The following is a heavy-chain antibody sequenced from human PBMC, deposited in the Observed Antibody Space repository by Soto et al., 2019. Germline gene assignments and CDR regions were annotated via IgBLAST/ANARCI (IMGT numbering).Heavy chain of an antibody. J-gene: IGHJ4*02. CDR2: IIPIFGTA. Sequence: QVQLVQSGAAVKKPGSSVKVSCKASGGTFSSYAISWVRQAPGQGLEWMGGIIPIFGTANYAQKFQGRVTITADESTSTAYMEMSSLRSEDTAVYYCARYLRGGYDSSGYIHTFDYWGQGTLVTVSS. D-gene: IGHD3-22*01. CDR3: ARYLRGGYDSSGYIHTFDY. V-gene: IGHV1-69*01. CDR1: GGTFSSYA.